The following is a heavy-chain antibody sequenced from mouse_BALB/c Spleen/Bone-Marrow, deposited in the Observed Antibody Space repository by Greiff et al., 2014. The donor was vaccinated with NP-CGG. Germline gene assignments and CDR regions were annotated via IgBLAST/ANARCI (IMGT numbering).Heavy chain of an antibody. CDR2: IRNKANGYTT. Sequence: DVHLVESGGGLVQPGGSLRLSCATSGFTFTDYYMNWVRQPPGKALEWLGFIRNKANGYTTEYSASVKGRFTISRDNSQSILYLQMNTLRAEDSATYYCARDSRSTVSHLGYWGQGTTLTVSS. V-gene: IGHV7-3*02. J-gene: IGHJ2*01. D-gene: IGHD1-1*01. CDR1: GFTFTDYY. CDR3: ARDSRSTVSHLGY.